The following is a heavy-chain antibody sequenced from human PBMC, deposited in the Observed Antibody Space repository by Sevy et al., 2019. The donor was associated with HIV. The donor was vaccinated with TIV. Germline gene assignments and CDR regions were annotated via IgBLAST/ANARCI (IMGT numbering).Heavy chain of an antibody. Sequence: GGSLRLSCAASGFTFSRYGMHWVRQAPGKGLEWVAVISYDGSNKYYADSVKGRFTISRDNSKNTLYLQMNSLRAEDTAVYYCVMVKGGSSKGYYTMDVWGLGTTVTVSS. CDR1: GFTFSRYG. J-gene: IGHJ6*02. V-gene: IGHV3-30*03. D-gene: IGHD6-13*01. CDR3: VMVKGGSSKGYYTMDV. CDR2: ISYDGSNK.